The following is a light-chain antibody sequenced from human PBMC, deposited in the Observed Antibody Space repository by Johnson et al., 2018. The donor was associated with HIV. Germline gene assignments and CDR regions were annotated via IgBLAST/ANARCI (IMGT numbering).Light chain of an antibody. CDR2: ENN. V-gene: IGLV1-51*02. CDR1: SYNIGDNY. Sequence: QSVLTQPPSVSAAPGQKVTITCSGSSYNIGDNYVSWYQQLPGTAPKVLIYENNERPSGIPDRFSGSRSGTSATLGITGLQTGDEADYYCGTWDTSLRKVFGTWTKVTVL. J-gene: IGLJ1*01. CDR3: GTWDTSLRKV.